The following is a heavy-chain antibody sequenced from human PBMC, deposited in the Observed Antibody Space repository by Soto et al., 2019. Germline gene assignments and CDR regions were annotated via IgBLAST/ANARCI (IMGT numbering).Heavy chain of an antibody. CDR2: IYYSGST. CDR3: ASLGDYGDYVDVFYDY. CDR1: GGSISSYY. Sequence: SETLSLTCTVSGGSISSYYWSWIRQPPGKGLEWIGYIYYSGSTNYNPSLKSRVTISVDTSKNQFSLKLSSVTAADTAVYYCASLGDYGDYVDVFYDYWGQGTLVTVSS. J-gene: IGHJ4*02. V-gene: IGHV4-59*01. D-gene: IGHD4-17*01.